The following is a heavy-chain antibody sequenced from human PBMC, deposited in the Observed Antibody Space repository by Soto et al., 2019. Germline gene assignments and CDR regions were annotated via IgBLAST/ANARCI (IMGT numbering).Heavy chain of an antibody. CDR3: AAVAGTSAFVGYFEY. CDR2: IIPALDIE. J-gene: IGHJ4*02. V-gene: IGHV1-69*02. CDR1: GGTLSTYT. D-gene: IGHD6-19*01. Sequence: QGLLVQSGAEVKKPGSSVKVSGKAPGGTLSTYTLTWLRQAPGQGPEWMGRIIPALDIEDYAQHFQGRVTITADTSTSTAYMELHSLRSDDTAVYYCAAVAGTSAFVGYFEYWGQGTLVTVAS.